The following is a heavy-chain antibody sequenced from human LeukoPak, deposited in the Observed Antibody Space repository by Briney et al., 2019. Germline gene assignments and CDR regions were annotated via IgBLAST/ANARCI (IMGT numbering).Heavy chain of an antibody. J-gene: IGHJ4*02. Sequence: GESLKISCQASGYNFVNYWIGWVRQMPGKGLEWMGIIYPRSSAAKYSPSFEGQVTISVDKSINTAYLQWTSLRASDTAMYYCARSLSEISIAAAENDYWGQGTLVTVSS. CDR1: GYNFVNYW. V-gene: IGHV5-51*01. D-gene: IGHD6-13*01. CDR3: ARSLSEISIAAAENDY. CDR2: IYPRSSAA.